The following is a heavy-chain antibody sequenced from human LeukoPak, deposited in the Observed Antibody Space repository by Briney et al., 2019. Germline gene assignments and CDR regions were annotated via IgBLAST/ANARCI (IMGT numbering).Heavy chain of an antibody. Sequence: PGGSLRLSCADSGFTVSNNYMTWVRQAPGKGLEWVSVIYSVGSTYYADSVKGRFTISRDNSKNTLYLQMNSLKGEDTAVYYCARDGYRWSTYFEYWGQGTLVTVSS. CDR1: GFTVSNNY. V-gene: IGHV3-53*01. D-gene: IGHD6-13*01. J-gene: IGHJ4*02. CDR3: ARDGYRWSTYFEY. CDR2: IYSVGST.